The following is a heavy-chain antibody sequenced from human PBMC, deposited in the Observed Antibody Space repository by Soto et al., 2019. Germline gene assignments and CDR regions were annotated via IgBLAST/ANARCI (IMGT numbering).Heavy chain of an antibody. J-gene: IGHJ6*02. V-gene: IGHV1-24*01. CDR2: FDPEDGET. CDR1: GYTLTELS. D-gene: IGHD6-13*01. CDR3: ATPELTAAGRLHGMDV. Sequence: GASVKVSCKVSGYTLTELSMHWVRQAPGKGLEWMGGFDPEDGETIYAQKFQGRVTMTEDTSTDTAYMELSSLRSEDTAVYYCATPELTAAGRLHGMDVWGQGTTVTVSS.